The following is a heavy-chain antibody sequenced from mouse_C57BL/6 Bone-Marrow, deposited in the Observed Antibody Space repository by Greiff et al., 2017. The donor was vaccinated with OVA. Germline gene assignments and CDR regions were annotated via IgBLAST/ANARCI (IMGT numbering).Heavy chain of an antibody. Sequence: EVKLLESGPGLVKPSQSLSLTCSVSGYSITSGYYWNWIRQLPGNQLEWMGFISYDGSNNYNPNLKNRITITRDTSKNQIFLKLNSVTTEDTATYYSARGEACYNAMDYWGQGTSVTVSS. CDR3: ARGEACYNAMDY. D-gene: IGHD2-12*01. CDR2: ISYDGSN. V-gene: IGHV3-6*01. J-gene: IGHJ4*01. CDR1: GYSITSGYY.